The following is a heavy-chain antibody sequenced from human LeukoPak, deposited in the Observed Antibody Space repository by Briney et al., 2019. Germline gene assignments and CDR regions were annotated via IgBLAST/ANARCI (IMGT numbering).Heavy chain of an antibody. V-gene: IGHV1-69*05. CDR1: GGTFSSHV. J-gene: IGHJ4*02. CDR2: LIPVFGTT. D-gene: IGHD5-12*01. CDR3: ARGKSGYDYGLDH. Sequence: SVKVSRKASGGTFSSHVSWVRQAPGQGLEWVGGLIPVFGTTNYAEKFQGRVTITTDESTRTSYMELRSLKSDDTAVYYCARGKSGYDYGLDHWGQGVLVIVSS.